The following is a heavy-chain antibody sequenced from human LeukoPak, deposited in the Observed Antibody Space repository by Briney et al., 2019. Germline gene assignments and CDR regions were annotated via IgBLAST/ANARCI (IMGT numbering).Heavy chain of an antibody. Sequence: GGSLRLSCAASGFTFSSYGMHWVRQAPGNGLEWVAFIRYDGSNKYYADSVKGRFTISRDNSKNTLYLQMNSLRAEDTAVYYCAKDLVVPAATATYYFDYWGQGTLVTVSS. D-gene: IGHD2-2*01. V-gene: IGHV3-30*02. J-gene: IGHJ4*02. CDR3: AKDLVVPAATATYYFDY. CDR1: GFTFSSYG. CDR2: IRYDGSNK.